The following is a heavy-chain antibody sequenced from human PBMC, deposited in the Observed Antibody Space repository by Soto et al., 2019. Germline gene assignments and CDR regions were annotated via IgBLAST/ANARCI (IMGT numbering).Heavy chain of an antibody. Sequence: QVQLVESGGGVVQPGRSLRLSCAASGFTFSSYGMHWVRQAPGKGLEWVALISYDGSNKQYGDSVKGRFTISRDNSKNTLYLQMNSLRAEDTAVYYCAKSDASNWYFVLDYWGQGTLVTVSS. V-gene: IGHV3-30*18. CDR2: ISYDGSNK. J-gene: IGHJ4*02. CDR3: AKSDASNWYFVLDY. D-gene: IGHD6-13*01. CDR1: GFTFSSYG.